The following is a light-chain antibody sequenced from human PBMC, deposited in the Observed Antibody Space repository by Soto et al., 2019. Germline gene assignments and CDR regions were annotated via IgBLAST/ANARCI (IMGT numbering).Light chain of an antibody. CDR3: HQYYNSPIT. Sequence: DIVMTQSPDSLAVSLGERATIGCKSSQSLLYSSNNKTYLAWFQQKPGQSPKLPIYWAPNRESAVPDRFSGSGSGTDVPLSISSLPADDVAVYYGHQYYNSPITFGGGTTVEIK. V-gene: IGKV4-1*01. CDR2: WAP. J-gene: IGKJ4*01. CDR1: QSLLYSSNNKTY.